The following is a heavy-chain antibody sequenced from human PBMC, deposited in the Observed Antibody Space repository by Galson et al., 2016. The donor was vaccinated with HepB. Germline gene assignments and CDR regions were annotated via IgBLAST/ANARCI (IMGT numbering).Heavy chain of an antibody. Sequence: SVKVSCKASGYTFTSYDINWVRQATGQGLEWMGWMNPNSGSTGYAQKFQGRVTMTRNTSISTAYMELSRLRSGDTAVYYCARGPRRTGDRYYYYLDVWGQGTTVTVSS. J-gene: IGHJ6*02. D-gene: IGHD7-27*01. CDR2: MNPNSGST. CDR3: ARGPRRTGDRYYYYLDV. CDR1: GYTFTSYD. V-gene: IGHV1-8*01.